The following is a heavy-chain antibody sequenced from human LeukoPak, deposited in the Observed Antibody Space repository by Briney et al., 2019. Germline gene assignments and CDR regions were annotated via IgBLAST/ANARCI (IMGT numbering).Heavy chain of an antibody. CDR2: INWNSGSI. CDR3: VKDRRNPYRPEGPFDP. V-gene: IGHV3-9*01. D-gene: IGHD1-14*01. Sequence: GGSLRLSCAASGFTFEDYAMHWVRQAPGKGLEWVSGINWNSGSIGYADSVKGRFTISRDNVMNSLYLQMNSLRPGDTALYYCVKDRRNPYRPEGPFDPWGQGTLVTVSS. J-gene: IGHJ5*02. CDR1: GFTFEDYA.